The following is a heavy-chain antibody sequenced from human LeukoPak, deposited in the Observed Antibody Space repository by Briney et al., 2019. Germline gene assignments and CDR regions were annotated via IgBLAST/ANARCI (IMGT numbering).Heavy chain of an antibody. CDR1: GGTFSSYA. J-gene: IGHJ4*02. D-gene: IGHD5-24*01. V-gene: IGHV1-69*04. CDR3: AGDDYGRDGYNWN. Sequence: GASVKVSCKASGGTFSSYAISWVRQAPGQGLEWMGRIIPILGIANYAQKFQGRVTITADKSTSTAYMELSSLRSEDTAVYYCAGDDYGRDGYNWNWGQGTLVTVSS. CDR2: IIPILGIA.